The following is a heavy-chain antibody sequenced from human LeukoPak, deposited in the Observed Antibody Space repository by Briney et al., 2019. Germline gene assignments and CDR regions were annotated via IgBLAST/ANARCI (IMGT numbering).Heavy chain of an antibody. D-gene: IGHD6-13*01. CDR1: GYTFTGYY. V-gene: IGHV1-2*02. CDR3: ARDPTGIAAAGTPGY. J-gene: IGHJ4*02. CDR2: INPNSGGT. Sequence: GASVKVSCKASGYTFTGYYMHWVRQAPGQWLEWMGWINPNSGGTNYAQKFQGRVTMTRDTSISTAYMELSRLRSDDTAVYYCARDPTGIAAAGTPGYWGQGTLVTVSS.